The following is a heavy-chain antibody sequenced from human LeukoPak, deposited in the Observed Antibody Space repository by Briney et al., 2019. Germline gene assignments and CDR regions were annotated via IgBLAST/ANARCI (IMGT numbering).Heavy chain of an antibody. J-gene: IGHJ4*02. V-gene: IGHV4-59*08. CDR2: IYYSGST. CDR3: ARFATRRDYFDY. Sequence: SETLSLTCTVSGGSISSYYWSWIRQPPGKGLEWIGYIYYSGSTNYNPSLKSRVTISVDTSKNQFSLKLSSVTAADTAVYYCARFATRRDYFDYWGQGTLVTVSS. CDR1: GGSISSYY.